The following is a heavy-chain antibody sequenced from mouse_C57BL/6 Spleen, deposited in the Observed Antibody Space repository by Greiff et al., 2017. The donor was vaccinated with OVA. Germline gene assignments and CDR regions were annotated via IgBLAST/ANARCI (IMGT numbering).Heavy chain of an antibody. CDR1: GYTFTSYT. CDR3: ATANGYYGYYFDY. D-gene: IGHD2-3*01. CDR2: INPSSGYT. V-gene: IGHV1-4*01. J-gene: IGHJ2*01. Sequence: QVQLKESGAELARPGASVKMSCKASGYTFTSYTMHWVKQRPGQGLEWIGYINPSSGYTKYNQKFKDKATLTADKSSSTAYMQLSSLTSEDSAVYYCATANGYYGYYFDYWGQGTTLTVSS.